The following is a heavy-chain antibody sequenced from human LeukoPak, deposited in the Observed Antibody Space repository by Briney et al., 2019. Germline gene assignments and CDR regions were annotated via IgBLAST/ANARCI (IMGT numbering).Heavy chain of an antibody. CDR3: AKYGNSGWVIDN. CDR2: IYYTGGT. D-gene: IGHD6-19*01. CDR1: GGSIGSNY. V-gene: IGHV4-59*08. Sequence: SETLSLTRTVSGGSIGSNYWTWIRQPPGKGLEYIGYIYYTGGTNYNPSLKSRVTISVDTSKNQFSLKLSPVTAADTAVYFCAKYGNSGWVIDNWGQGTLVTVSS. J-gene: IGHJ4*02.